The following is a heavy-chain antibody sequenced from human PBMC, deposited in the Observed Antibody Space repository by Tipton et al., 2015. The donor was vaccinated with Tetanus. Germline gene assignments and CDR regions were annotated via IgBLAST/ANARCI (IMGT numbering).Heavy chain of an antibody. D-gene: IGHD6-19*01. CDR3: ARGSGWADF. CDR1: GDSGSRHY. Sequence: LRLSCSVSGDSGSRHYRSWIRQPPGKGLEWIGDIFYSGNCIPNPSFRSRVTMPADMSRTLFSLTLMSVTAADTAVYYCARGSGWADFWGQGTQVTVSS. V-gene: IGHV4-59*02. J-gene: IGHJ4*02. CDR2: IFYSGNC.